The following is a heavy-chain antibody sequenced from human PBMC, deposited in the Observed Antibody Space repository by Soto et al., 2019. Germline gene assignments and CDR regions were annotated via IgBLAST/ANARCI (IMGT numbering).Heavy chain of an antibody. CDR1: GVTFSSFG. CDR3: ARDSDSGYSSSWSPRFDP. V-gene: IGHV3-30-3*01. Sequence: GVSLRLRCAAAGVTFSSFGIRRVRQAPGKGLEWVAVISYDGSNKYYADSVKGRFTISRDNSKNTLYLQMNSLRAEDTAVYYCARDSDSGYSSSWSPRFDPWGQGTLVTVSS. J-gene: IGHJ5*02. CDR2: ISYDGSNK. D-gene: IGHD6-13*01.